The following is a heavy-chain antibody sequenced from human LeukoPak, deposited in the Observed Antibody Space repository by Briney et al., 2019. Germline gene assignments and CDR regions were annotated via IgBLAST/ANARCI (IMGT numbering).Heavy chain of an antibody. J-gene: IGHJ4*02. Sequence: PSETLSLTCTVSGGSISSYTYYWGWIRQPPGKGLVWIGSIYYSGSTYYNPSLKSRVTISVDTSKNQFSLKLSSVTAADTAVYYCARAEGVVTRYFDYWGQGTLVTVSS. V-gene: IGHV4-39*07. D-gene: IGHD3-3*01. CDR1: GGSISSYTYY. CDR2: IYYSGST. CDR3: ARAEGVVTRYFDY.